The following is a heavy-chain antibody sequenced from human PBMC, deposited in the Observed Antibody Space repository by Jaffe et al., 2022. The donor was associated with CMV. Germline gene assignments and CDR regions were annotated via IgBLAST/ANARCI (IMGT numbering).Heavy chain of an antibody. CDR3: ASAPGDCTNGVCFRYYYYYGMDV. V-gene: IGHV3-11*01. CDR1: GFTFSDYY. Sequence: QVQLVESGGGLVKPGGSLRLSCAASGFTFSDYYMSWIRQAPGKGLEWVSYISSSGSTIYYADSVKGRFTISRDNAKNSLYLQMNSLRAEDTAVYYCASAPGDCTNGVCFRYYYYYGMDVWGQGTTVTVSS. J-gene: IGHJ6*02. D-gene: IGHD2-8*01. CDR2: ISSSGSTI.